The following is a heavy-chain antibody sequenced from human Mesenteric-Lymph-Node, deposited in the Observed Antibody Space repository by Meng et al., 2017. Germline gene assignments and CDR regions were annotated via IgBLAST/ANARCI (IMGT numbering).Heavy chain of an antibody. CDR2: INHSGST. CDR3: ARRRGGSGRDC. Sequence: QVQLQQWGAGLLKPSETLSLTCAVYGGSFSGYYWSWIRQPPGKGLEWIGEINHSGSTNYNPSLKSRVTISVDTSKNQFSLMLTSVTATDTAVYYCARRRGGSGRDCWGQGTLVTVSS. J-gene: IGHJ4*02. CDR1: GGSFSGYY. D-gene: IGHD3-10*01. V-gene: IGHV4-34*01.